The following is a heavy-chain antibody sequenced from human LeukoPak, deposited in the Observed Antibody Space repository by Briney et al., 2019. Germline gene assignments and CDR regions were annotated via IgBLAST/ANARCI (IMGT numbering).Heavy chain of an antibody. D-gene: IGHD6-13*01. J-gene: IGHJ4*02. V-gene: IGHV3-48*03. Sequence: GGSLRLSCAASGFTFSSYEMNWVRQAPGKGLEWVSYISSSGSTIYYADSVKGRFTISRDNAENSLYLQMSSLRAEDTAMYYCAREVSAWYSSSWYPDYWGQGTLVTVSS. CDR1: GFTFSSYE. CDR2: ISSSGSTI. CDR3: AREVSAWYSSSWYPDY.